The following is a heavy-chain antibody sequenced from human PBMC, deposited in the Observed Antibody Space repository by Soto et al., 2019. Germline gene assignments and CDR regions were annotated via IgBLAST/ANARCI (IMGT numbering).Heavy chain of an antibody. CDR2: ISDSGDRT. Sequence: EVQLMESGGGLVQPGGSLRLPCASSGFTLGRSAVNWFGQAPGRGLEWVSYISDSGDRTYYADSVKGRFTISRDRSKNTVSLQMDSLRAEDTAVYYCAKDRGIIVKAGDAFDVWGQGAKVTVSS. V-gene: IGHV3-23*01. J-gene: IGHJ3*01. CDR1: GFTLGRSA. CDR3: AKDRGIIVKAGDAFDV. D-gene: IGHD3-16*02.